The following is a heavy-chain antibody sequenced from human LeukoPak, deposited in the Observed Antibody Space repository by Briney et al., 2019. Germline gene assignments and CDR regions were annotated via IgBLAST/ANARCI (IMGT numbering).Heavy chain of an antibody. J-gene: IGHJ4*02. D-gene: IGHD3-3*01. CDR3: ASPTYYDFWSGYPPGH. V-gene: IGHV3-30*02. CDR1: GFTFGDYG. CDR2: IRYDGNEK. Sequence: QPGWSLRLSCAASGFTFGDYGLHWVRQAPGKGLEWVAFIRYDGNEKYYADSVKGRFTISRDNSKNTLYLQMNSLRAEDTAVYYCASPTYYDFWSGYPPGHWGQGTLVTVSS.